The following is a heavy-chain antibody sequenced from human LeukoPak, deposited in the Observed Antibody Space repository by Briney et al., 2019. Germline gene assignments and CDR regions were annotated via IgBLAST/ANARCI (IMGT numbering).Heavy chain of an antibody. V-gene: IGHV3-30*18. CDR2: ISYGGSNK. D-gene: IGHD1-1*01. Sequence: GRSLRLSCAASGFTFSSFGIHGVRQCPGKGLEWMAFISYGGSNKYYADSLKGRFTISRDNSKNTLYLQMNSLRAEDTAVYYCAKDSGTTDLYYFDYWGQGTLVTVSS. CDR1: GFTFSSFG. CDR3: AKDSGTTDLYYFDY. J-gene: IGHJ4*02.